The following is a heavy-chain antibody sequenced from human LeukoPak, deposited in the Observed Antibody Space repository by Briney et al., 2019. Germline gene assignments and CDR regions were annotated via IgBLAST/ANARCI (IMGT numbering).Heavy chain of an antibody. CDR1: GGYIITSGHY. D-gene: IGHD4-23*01. CDR2: IYYTGVT. V-gene: IGHV4-39*07. Sequence: SETLSLTCTVSGGYIITSGHYWGWIRQPPGKGLEWIGSIYYTGVTSTNPFFRSRMSLSVDTSKNQFSLNLTSVTAADAAVYYCARERSSSGGHSWFDPWGQGTLVTVSS. J-gene: IGHJ5*02. CDR3: ARERSSSGGHSWFDP.